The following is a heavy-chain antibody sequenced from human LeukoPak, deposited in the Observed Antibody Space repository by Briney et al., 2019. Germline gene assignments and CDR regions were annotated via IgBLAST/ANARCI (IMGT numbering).Heavy chain of an antibody. J-gene: IGHJ6*01. V-gene: IGHV3-21*01. D-gene: IGHD2-15*01. CDR3: ARGSEGYCSGGGCYYGMGV. CDR2: ISSSSSYI. Sequence: GGSLRLSCAASGFTFSSYTMNWVRPAPGKGLEWVSYISSSSSYIYYAHSVKGRFTISRDNAEKSLYLQMNSLRAEDTAVYYWARGSEGYCSGGGCYYGMGVWGQGTTVTVSS. CDR1: GFTFSSYT.